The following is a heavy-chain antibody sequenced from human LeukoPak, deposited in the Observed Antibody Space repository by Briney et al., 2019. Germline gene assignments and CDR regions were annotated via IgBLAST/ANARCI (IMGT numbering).Heavy chain of an antibody. J-gene: IGHJ4*02. CDR2: MKHDGSEE. D-gene: IGHD3-10*01. CDR3: AKDVLVRGAPVMFDY. Sequence: GGSLRLSCAASGFIFETYWMNWVRQVPGEGLEWVANMKHDGSEEYYVESVKGRFIISRDNANKLLYLQMNSLRAEDTAVYYCAKDVLVRGAPVMFDYWGQGTLVTVSS. V-gene: IGHV3-7*03. CDR1: GFIFETYW.